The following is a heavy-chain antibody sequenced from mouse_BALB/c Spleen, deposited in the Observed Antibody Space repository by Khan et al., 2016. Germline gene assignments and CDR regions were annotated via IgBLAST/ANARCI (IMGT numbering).Heavy chain of an antibody. J-gene: IGHJ3*01. CDR1: GFSLTNSG. D-gene: IGHD2-14*01. V-gene: IGHV2-9*02. Sequence: QVQLKESGPGLVAPSQSLSITCTVSGFSLTNSGVHWIRQPPGKGLELLGVIWPGGSTDYNSALMSSPSITKANSQNQVFLKMISLQTDDTAMYYCARDDQEYDAWFASWGQGTLVIVSA. CDR2: IWPGGST. CDR3: ARDDQEYDAWFAS.